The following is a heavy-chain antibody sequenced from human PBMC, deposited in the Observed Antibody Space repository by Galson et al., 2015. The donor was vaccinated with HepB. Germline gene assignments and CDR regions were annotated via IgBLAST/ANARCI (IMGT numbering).Heavy chain of an antibody. D-gene: IGHD6-13*01. CDR1: GFTFGDYA. CDR3: AREAAGLGGYFDY. Sequence: SLRLSCASSGFTFGDYAVNWFRQAPGKGLEWIGFIRRNTYGATTEYAASLKGRFSISRDESKNIAHLQMNSLQTEDTAAYFCAREAAGLGGYFDYWGRGTLVTVSS. V-gene: IGHV3-49*03. J-gene: IGHJ4*02. CDR2: IRRNTYGATT.